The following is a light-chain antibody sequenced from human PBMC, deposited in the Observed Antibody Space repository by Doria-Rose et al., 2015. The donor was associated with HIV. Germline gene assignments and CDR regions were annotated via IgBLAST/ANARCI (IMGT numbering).Light chain of an antibody. CDR1: QTIGSNY. V-gene: IGKV3-20*01. CDR3: QQYSSYRT. Sequence: TQSPGTVSLSPGERATLSCRANQTIGSNYLAWYQQKRGQPPRLLIYGASSRANGTPDRFSGSGSGTDFTLTINSLQPDDFATYYCQQYSSYRTFGQGTEVEV. CDR2: GAS. J-gene: IGKJ1*01.